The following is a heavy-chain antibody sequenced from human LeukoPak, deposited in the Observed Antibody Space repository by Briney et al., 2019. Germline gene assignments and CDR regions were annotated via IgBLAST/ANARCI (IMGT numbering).Heavy chain of an antibody. CDR2: IYYSGST. CDR1: GGSISSYY. Sequence: SETLPLTCTVSGGSISSYYWSWIRQPPGKGLEWIGYIYYSGSTNYNPSLKSRVTISVDTSKNQFSLKLSSVTAADTAVYYCARDRKGALGGNWGQGTLVTVSS. V-gene: IGHV4-59*01. D-gene: IGHD1-26*01. CDR3: ARDRKGALGGN. J-gene: IGHJ4*02.